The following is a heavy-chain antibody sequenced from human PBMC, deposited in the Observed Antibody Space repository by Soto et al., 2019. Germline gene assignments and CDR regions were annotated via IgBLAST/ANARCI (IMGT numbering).Heavy chain of an antibody. V-gene: IGHV4-34*01. CDR2: INHSGST. Sequence: SETLSLTCAVYGGSFIGYYWSWRRQPPGKGLEWIGEINHSGSTNYNPSLKSRVTISVDTSRNQFSLKLSSVTAADTAVYYCAREVAPRITIFGVVIIREVKYGMDVWGQGATVTVSS. CDR1: GGSFIGYY. J-gene: IGHJ6*02. CDR3: AREVAPRITIFGVVIIREVKYGMDV. D-gene: IGHD3-3*01.